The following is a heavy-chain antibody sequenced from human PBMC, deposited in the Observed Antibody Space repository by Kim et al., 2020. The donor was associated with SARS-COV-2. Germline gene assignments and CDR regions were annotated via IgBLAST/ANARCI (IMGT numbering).Heavy chain of an antibody. J-gene: IGHJ5*02. CDR3: ARGRRSGYSYEGNWFDP. Sequence: SVKVSCKASGGTFSSYAISWVRQAPGQGLEWMGGIIPIFGTANYAQKFQGRVTITADESTSTAYMELSSLRSEDTAVYYCARGRRSGYSYEGNWFDPWGQGTLVTVSS. D-gene: IGHD5-18*01. CDR1: GGTFSSYA. V-gene: IGHV1-69*13. CDR2: IIPIFGTA.